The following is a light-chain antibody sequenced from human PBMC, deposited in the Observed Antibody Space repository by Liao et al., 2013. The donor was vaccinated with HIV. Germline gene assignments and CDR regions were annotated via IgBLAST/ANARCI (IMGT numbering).Light chain of an antibody. V-gene: IGLV3-21*01. CDR2: SDS. Sequence: SYELTQPPSVSVAPGKTARITCGGNNIGSKSVHWYQQKPGQAPVLVIYSDSDRPSGIPERFSGSSSGTTVTLTISGVQAEDEADYYCQSADSSATYPYVFGTGTKVTVL. CDR1: NIGSKS. J-gene: IGLJ1*01. CDR3: QSADSSATYPYV.